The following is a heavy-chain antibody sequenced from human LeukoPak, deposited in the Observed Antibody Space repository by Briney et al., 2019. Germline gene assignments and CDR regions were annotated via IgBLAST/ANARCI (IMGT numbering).Heavy chain of an antibody. D-gene: IGHD5-18*01. CDR2: IKQDGSEK. CDR3: ARANGYSYGPTEV. V-gene: IGHV3-7*01. CDR1: GFTFSSYA. Sequence: GGSLRLSCAASGFTFSSYAMSWVRQAPGKGLEWVANIKQDGSEKYYVDSVKGRFTISRDNAKNSLYLQMNSLRAEDTAVYYCARANGYSYGPTEVWGQGTLVTVSS. J-gene: IGHJ4*02.